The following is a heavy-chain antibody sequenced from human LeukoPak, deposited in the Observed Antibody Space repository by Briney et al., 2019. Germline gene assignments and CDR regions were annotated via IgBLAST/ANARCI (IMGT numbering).Heavy chain of an antibody. CDR1: GGTFSSYA. J-gene: IGHJ4*02. CDR3: ARSHSSGWDTTVDY. CDR2: IIPIFDTV. V-gene: IGHV1-69*01. Sequence: SVKVSCKAPGGTFSSYAIYWVRQAPGQGLEWMGGIIPIFDTVNYAQKFQGRVTITADESTSTAYMELSSLRSEDTAVYYCARSHSSGWDTTVDYWGQGTLVTVSS. D-gene: IGHD6-19*01.